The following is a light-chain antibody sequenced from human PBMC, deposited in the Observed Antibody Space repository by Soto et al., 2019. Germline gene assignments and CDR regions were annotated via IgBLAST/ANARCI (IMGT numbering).Light chain of an antibody. V-gene: IGKV3-20*01. Sequence: EIVLTQFPVTPSLSPGEKATLSCRASQSVTSSSLAWYQQKVGRAPRVLIYGASNRATGIPDRFSGSGSGTDFTLTITRLEPEDFAVYYCQQYGSSPRTFGQGTRLEIK. CDR2: GAS. J-gene: IGKJ5*01. CDR3: QQYGSSPRT. CDR1: QSVTSSS.